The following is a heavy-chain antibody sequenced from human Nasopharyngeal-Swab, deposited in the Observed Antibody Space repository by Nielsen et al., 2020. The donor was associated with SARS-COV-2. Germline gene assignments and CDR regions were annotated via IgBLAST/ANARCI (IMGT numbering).Heavy chain of an antibody. V-gene: IGHV3-53*01. D-gene: IGHD6-13*01. CDR3: ARDSSCCGDAFDI. CDR2: TEIGGTT. CDR1: GLTVSSTY. J-gene: IGHJ3*02. Sequence: GESLKISCAVSGLTVSSTYMSWVRQAPGKGLEWVSVTEIGGTTHYADSVKGRFSISRDSSTNTLYLQMNNVRAEDTAVYYCARDSSCCGDAFDIWGQGTMVTVSS.